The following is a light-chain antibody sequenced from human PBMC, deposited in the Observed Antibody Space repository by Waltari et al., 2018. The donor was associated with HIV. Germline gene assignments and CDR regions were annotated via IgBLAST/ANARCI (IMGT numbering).Light chain of an antibody. CDR2: GVS. J-gene: IGKJ2*01. CDR1: QAVINDY. V-gene: IGKV3-20*01. CDR3: QQYGYFKA. Sequence: LTQSPGTLSLSPGERATLSCRASQAVINDYLDWYQQRPGQAPRLLIYGVSSRASGIPDRFSGSGSGREFTLIIRRLEPEDSAVYYCQQYGYFKAFGQGTKLEIK.